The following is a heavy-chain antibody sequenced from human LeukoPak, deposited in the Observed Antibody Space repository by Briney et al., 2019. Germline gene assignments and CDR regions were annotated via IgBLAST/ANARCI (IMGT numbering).Heavy chain of an antibody. J-gene: IGHJ6*02. CDR1: GYTFTSYA. CDR3: ASAYSSSTWYYGMDV. V-gene: IGHV1-69*04. CDR2: IIPILGIA. D-gene: IGHD6-6*01. Sequence: SVKVPCKASGYTFTSYAISWVRQAPGQGLEWMGRIIPILGIANYAQKFQGRVTITADKSTSTAYMELSSLRSEDTAVYYCASAYSSSTWYYGMDVWGQGTTVTVSS.